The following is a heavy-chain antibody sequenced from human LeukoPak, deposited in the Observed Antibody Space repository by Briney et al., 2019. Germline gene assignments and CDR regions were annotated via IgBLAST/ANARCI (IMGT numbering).Heavy chain of an antibody. CDR2: IYSGGST. CDR1: GFTVSSNY. V-gene: IGHV3-66*01. Sequence: GGSLRLSCAASGFTVSSNYMSWVRQAPGKGLEWVSVIYSGGSTCYADSEKGRFTISRDNSKNTLYLQMNSLRAEDTAVYYCASALGTYYDILTGYLDQDYWGQGTLVTVSS. D-gene: IGHD3-9*01. J-gene: IGHJ4*02. CDR3: ASALGTYYDILTGYLDQDY.